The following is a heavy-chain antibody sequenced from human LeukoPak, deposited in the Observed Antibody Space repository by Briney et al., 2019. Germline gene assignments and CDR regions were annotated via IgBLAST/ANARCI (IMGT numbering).Heavy chain of an antibody. CDR1: GFTFSSYG. V-gene: IGHV3-33*01. J-gene: IGHJ5*02. CDR3: AGSGSHNWFDP. CDR2: IWYDRSNK. D-gene: IGHD1-26*01. Sequence: GGSLRLSCAASGFTFSSYGMHWVRQAPGKGLEWVAVIWYDRSNKYYADSVKGRFTISRDNSKNALYLQMNSLRAEDTAVYYCAGSGSHNWFDPWGQGTLVTVSS.